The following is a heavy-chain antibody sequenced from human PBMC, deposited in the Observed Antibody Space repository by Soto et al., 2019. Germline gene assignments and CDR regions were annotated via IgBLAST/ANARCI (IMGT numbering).Heavy chain of an antibody. Sequence: PSETLSLTCTVSGGSIRSSTYYWGWIRQPPGKGMEWIGSIYYSGSTHYKQSLKSRVTMSVDTSTNQFYLKLNSVTAADTSLYYCTRHEGGAAADRPLDYWGQGTLVTVSS. CDR2: IYYSGST. CDR1: GGSIRSSTYY. J-gene: IGHJ4*02. CDR3: TRHEGGAAADRPLDY. V-gene: IGHV4-39*01. D-gene: IGHD6-13*01.